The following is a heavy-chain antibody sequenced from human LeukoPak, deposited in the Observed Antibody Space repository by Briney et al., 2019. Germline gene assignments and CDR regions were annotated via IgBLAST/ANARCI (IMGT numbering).Heavy chain of an antibody. CDR2: VWYDGTNK. CDR3: ARGGIGDY. J-gene: IGHJ4*02. D-gene: IGHD2/OR15-2a*01. CDR1: GFTFSSYG. Sequence: GGSLRLSCAASGFTFSSYGMHWVRQAPGKGLEWVAVVWYDGTNKNYAESVKGRFTISRDNAMNTLYLQMNSLRDEDTAVYYCARGGIGDYWGQGTLVTVSS. V-gene: IGHV3-33*01.